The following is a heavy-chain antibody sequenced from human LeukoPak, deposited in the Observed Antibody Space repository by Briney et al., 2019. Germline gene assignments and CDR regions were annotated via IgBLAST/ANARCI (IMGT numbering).Heavy chain of an antibody. CDR2: IYSGGST. CDR1: GFTVSSNY. D-gene: IGHD3-10*01. V-gene: IGHV3-66*01. Sequence: PGRSLRLSCAASGFTVSSNYMSWVRQAPGKGLEWVSVIYSGGSTYYADSVKGRFTISRDNSKNTLYLQMNSLRAEDTAVYYCAREGHSLARGGFDYWGQGTLVTVSS. CDR3: AREGHSLARGGFDY. J-gene: IGHJ4*02.